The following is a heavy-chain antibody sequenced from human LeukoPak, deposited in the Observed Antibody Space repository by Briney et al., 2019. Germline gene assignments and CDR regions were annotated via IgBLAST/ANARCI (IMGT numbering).Heavy chain of an antibody. V-gene: IGHV3-23*01. CDR1: GFTSSSYS. CDR2: IGYSGGGT. J-gene: IGHJ5*02. CDR3: AKDGTVTGPGWFDP. D-gene: IGHD2-21*02. Sequence: GGSLRLSCAASGFTSSSYSMDWVRQAPGKGLEWVSTIGYSGGGTYYADSVKGRFTISRDNSKNTLYLQVNSLRAEDTAVYYCAKDGTVTGPGWFDPWGQGTLVTVSS.